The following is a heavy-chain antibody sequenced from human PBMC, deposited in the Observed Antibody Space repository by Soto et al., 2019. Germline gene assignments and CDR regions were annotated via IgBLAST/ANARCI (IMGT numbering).Heavy chain of an antibody. CDR3: ARDGGVGDTAMVTSSGFDY. V-gene: IGHV3-48*03. D-gene: IGHD5-18*01. CDR1: GFTFSSYE. J-gene: IGHJ4*02. CDR2: ISSSGSTI. Sequence: EVQLVESGGGLVQPGGSLRLSCAASGFTFSSYEMNWVRQAPGKGLEWVSYISSSGSTIYYADSVKGRFTISRDNAKNSLYLQRNSLRAEDTAVYYCARDGGVGDTAMVTSSGFDYWGQGTLVTVSS.